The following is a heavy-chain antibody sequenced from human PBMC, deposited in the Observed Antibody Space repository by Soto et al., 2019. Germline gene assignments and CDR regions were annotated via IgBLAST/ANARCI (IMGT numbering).Heavy chain of an antibody. CDR1: GYNFTNYW. D-gene: IGHD1-26*01. CDR2: IYPGDSDT. J-gene: IGHJ4*02. CDR3: ARTPGSYLYYFDY. Sequence: PGESLKISCTGSGYNFTNYWIGWVRHMPGKGLEWMGIIYPGDSDTRYNPSFQGQVTISADKSISTAYLHWSSLTASDTAMYYCARTPGSYLYYFDYWGQGTLVTVSS. V-gene: IGHV5-51*01.